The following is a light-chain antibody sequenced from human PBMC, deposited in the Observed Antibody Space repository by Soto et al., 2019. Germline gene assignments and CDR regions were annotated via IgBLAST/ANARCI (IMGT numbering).Light chain of an antibody. CDR1: QGISSY. CDR2: AAS. V-gene: IGKV1-9*01. Sequence: DIPLTQSPSFLSESVGDRVTITCRASQGISSYLAWYQRKPGKAPKVQIYAASTLQSGVPSRFSGSGYGTEFTLTISSLQPEDFATYYCHQLNSYPLTFGGGTTVEI. CDR3: HQLNSYPLT. J-gene: IGKJ4*01.